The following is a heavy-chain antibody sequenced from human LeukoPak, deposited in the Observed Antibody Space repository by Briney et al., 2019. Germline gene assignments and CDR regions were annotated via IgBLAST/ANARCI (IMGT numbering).Heavy chain of an antibody. Sequence: SGGSLRLSCAASGFTFSSYWMHWVRQAPGKGLVWVSRINSDGSSTSYADSVKGRFTISRDNAKNTLYLQMNSLRAEDTAVYYCARDVSSSWYYYYGMDVWGQGTTVTASS. D-gene: IGHD6-13*01. CDR1: GFTFSSYW. J-gene: IGHJ6*02. CDR2: INSDGSST. CDR3: ARDVSSSWYYYYGMDV. V-gene: IGHV3-74*01.